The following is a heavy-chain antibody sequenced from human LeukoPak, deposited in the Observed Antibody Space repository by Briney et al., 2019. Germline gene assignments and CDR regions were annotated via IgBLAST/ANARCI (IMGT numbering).Heavy chain of an antibody. D-gene: IGHD5-12*01. V-gene: IGHV4-61*01. Sequence: ASETLSLTCTVSGGSVSSGSDYWSWIRQPPGKGLEWIGYIHYSGSTKYNPSFKSRVTISVDTSKNQFSLKVSSVTAADTAVYYCARHRGYDLFDYWGQGILVTVSS. J-gene: IGHJ4*02. CDR2: IHYSGST. CDR1: GGSVSSGSDY. CDR3: ARHRGYDLFDY.